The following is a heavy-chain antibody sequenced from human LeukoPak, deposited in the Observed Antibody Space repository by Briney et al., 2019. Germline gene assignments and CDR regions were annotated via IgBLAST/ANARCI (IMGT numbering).Heavy chain of an antibody. D-gene: IGHD6-13*01. CDR2: TSAYNGNT. Sequence: GASVKVSCKASGYTFTSYGISWVRQAPGQGLEWMGWTSAYNGNTNYAQKLQGRVTMTTDTSTSTAYMELRSLRSDDTAVYYCARDRVIVSWYSSSSNGDSEDWFDPWGQGTLVTVSS. J-gene: IGHJ5*02. CDR1: GYTFTSYG. CDR3: ARDRVIVSWYSSSSNGDSEDWFDP. V-gene: IGHV1-18*01.